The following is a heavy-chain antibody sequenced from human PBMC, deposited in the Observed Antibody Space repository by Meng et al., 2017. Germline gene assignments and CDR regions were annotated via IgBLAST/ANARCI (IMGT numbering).Heavy chain of an antibody. V-gene: IGHV3-30*07. CDR1: GFTFSSYA. D-gene: IGHD3-10*01. CDR2: ISYDGSNK. CDR3: AREGDYYGSGSFDY. Sequence: GESLKISCAASGFTFSSYAMHWVRQAPGKGLEWVAVISYDGSNKYYADSVKGRFTISRDNAKNSLYLQMNSLRAEDTALYYCAREGDYYGSGSFDYWGQGTLVTVSS. J-gene: IGHJ4*02.